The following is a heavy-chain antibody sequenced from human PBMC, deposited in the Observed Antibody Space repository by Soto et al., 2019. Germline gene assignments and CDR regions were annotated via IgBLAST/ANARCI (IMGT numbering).Heavy chain of an antibody. CDR1: GFTFSSYA. CDR2: ISGSVGST. Sequence: LRLSCAASGFTFSSYAMSWVRQATGKGLEWVSAISGSVGSTYYADSVKGRFNISRDNSKNTLYLQMNSLRAEDTAVYYCAKVKAYYYDSSGYPLRYYFDYWGQGTLVTVSS. CDR3: AKVKAYYYDSSGYPLRYYFDY. V-gene: IGHV3-23*01. J-gene: IGHJ4*02. D-gene: IGHD3-22*01.